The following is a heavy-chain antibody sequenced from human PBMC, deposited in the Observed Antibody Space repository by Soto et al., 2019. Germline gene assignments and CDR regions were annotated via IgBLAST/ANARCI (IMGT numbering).Heavy chain of an antibody. CDR1: GFTFSNYP. CDR2: ISYDGSNK. D-gene: IGHD1-26*01. V-gene: IGHV3-30-3*01. J-gene: IGHJ4*02. Sequence: QVQLVESGGGVVQPGRSLRLSCAASGFTFSNYPMHWVRQAPGKGLEWVAVISYDGSNKYYADSVKGRFTISRDDSKNTLYLQMNSLSPDDTALFYCARELGRVDDYWGQGTLVTVSS. CDR3: ARELGRVDDY.